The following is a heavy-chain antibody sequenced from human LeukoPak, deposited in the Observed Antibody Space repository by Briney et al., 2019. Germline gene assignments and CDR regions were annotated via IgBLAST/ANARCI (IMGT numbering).Heavy chain of an antibody. CDR2: FNGGGTYS. D-gene: IGHD3-16*01. CDR1: GFSLTNYA. V-gene: IGHV3-23*01. J-gene: IGHJ4*02. Sequence: PGGSLRLSCAASGFSLTNYAMGWVRRAPGKGLEWLSTFNGGGTYSHHADSVKGRFTMSRDTSKNTVYLQMNSLRAEDTAMYCAREDARDGGYFYYWAQGTLVTVSS. CDR3: AREDARDGGYFYY.